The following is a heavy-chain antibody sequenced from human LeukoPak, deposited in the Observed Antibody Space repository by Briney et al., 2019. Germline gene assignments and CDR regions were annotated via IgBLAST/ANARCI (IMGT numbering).Heavy chain of an antibody. V-gene: IGHV3-21*01. D-gene: IGHD1-26*01. CDR2: ITSSNNHI. CDR3: ARGSGSGSWLIDY. CDR1: GFTFSSYS. Sequence: GGSLRLSCAASGFTFSSYSMNWVRQPPGEGLEWVSFITSSNNHIDYADSVKGRFTISRDNAKNSLYLQMNSLRAEDTALYFCARGSGSGSWLIDYWGQGALVTVSS. J-gene: IGHJ4*02.